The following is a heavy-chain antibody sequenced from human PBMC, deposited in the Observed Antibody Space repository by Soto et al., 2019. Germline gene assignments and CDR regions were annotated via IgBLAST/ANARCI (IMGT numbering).Heavy chain of an antibody. CDR2: IHSDGSST. J-gene: IGHJ3*01. D-gene: IGHD1-26*01. V-gene: IGHV3-74*01. CDR1: GFTFSYYW. Sequence: EVQLVESGGGLVRPGGSLRLSCAASGFTFSYYWMHWVRQAPGKGLVWVSRIHSDGSSTTYADFVKGRFIISRDNAMNTVDLHMNSVRVEDTAVYYCARGDRGAFDLWGQGTVVTVSS. CDR3: ARGDRGAFDL.